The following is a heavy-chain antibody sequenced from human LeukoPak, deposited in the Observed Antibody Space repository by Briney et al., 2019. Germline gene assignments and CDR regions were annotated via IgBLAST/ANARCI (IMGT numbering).Heavy chain of an antibody. D-gene: IGHD2-15*01. CDR1: GGSISSYY. J-gene: IGHJ4*02. V-gene: IGHV4-59*01. CDR3: ARDGGYCSGGSCYLYFDY. Sequence: SETLSLTCTVSGGSISSYYWSWIRQPPGKGLKWIGYIYYSGSTNYNPSLKSRVTISVDTSKNQFSLKLSSVTAADTAVYYCARDGGYCSGGSCYLYFDYWGQGTLVTVSS. CDR2: IYYSGST.